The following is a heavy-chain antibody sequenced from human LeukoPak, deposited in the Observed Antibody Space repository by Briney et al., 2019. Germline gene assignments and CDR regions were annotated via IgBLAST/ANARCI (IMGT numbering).Heavy chain of an antibody. CDR1: GFTFRSHD. V-gene: IGHV3-23*01. J-gene: IGHJ3*02. Sequence: GGSLRLSCAATGFTFRSHDMSWVRQAPGKGLGWVSGISASGGSTFYADSVKGRFTISRDNSKNTLYLQMNGLRVEDTAVYYCVREGPRGLAFDIWGQGTMVTVSS. D-gene: IGHD3/OR15-3a*01. CDR2: ISASGGST. CDR3: VREGPRGLAFDI.